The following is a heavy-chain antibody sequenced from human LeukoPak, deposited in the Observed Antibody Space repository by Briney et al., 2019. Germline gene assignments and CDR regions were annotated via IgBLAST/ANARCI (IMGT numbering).Heavy chain of an antibody. CDR3: ARSLFGSGCEFDC. Sequence: GGSLRLSCAASGFTFSAYDMNWVLQAPGKGLEWVSAIIAGGDKPEYADSVKGRFTISRDKSKNTVSLKMSTLRAEDTAVYYCARSLFGSGCEFDCWGQGTLVTVSS. V-gene: IGHV3-23*01. CDR1: GFTFSAYD. D-gene: IGHD3-10*02. CDR2: IIAGGDKP. J-gene: IGHJ4*02.